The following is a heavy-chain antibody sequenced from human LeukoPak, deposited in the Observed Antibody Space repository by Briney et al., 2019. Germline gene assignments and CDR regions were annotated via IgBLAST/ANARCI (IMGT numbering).Heavy chain of an antibody. V-gene: IGHV1-69*04. Sequence: SVKVSCKASGGTFSSYAISWVRQAPGQGLEWMGRIIPILGIANYAQKFQGRVTITADKSTSTAYMELSSLRSEDTAVYYCARGRVRWSNDAFDIWGQGTMVTVSS. CDR2: IIPILGIA. J-gene: IGHJ3*02. CDR3: ARGRVRWSNDAFDI. D-gene: IGHD4-23*01. CDR1: GGTFSSYA.